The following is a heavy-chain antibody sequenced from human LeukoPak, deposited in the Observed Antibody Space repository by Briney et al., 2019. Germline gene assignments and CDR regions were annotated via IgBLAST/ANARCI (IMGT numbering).Heavy chain of an antibody. Sequence: GGSLRLSCAASGFTFSSYAMNWVRQAPGKGLEWVSAISGSGGSTYYADSVKGRFTISRDNSKNTLYLQMNSLRAEDTAVYYCAKDTRDEQWLVPDAFDIWGQGTMVTVSS. CDR3: AKDTRDEQWLVPDAFDI. CDR2: ISGSGGST. CDR1: GFTFSSYA. V-gene: IGHV3-23*01. J-gene: IGHJ3*02. D-gene: IGHD6-19*01.